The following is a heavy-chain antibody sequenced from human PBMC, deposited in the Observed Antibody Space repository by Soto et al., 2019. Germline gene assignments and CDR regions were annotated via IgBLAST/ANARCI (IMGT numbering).Heavy chain of an antibody. Sequence: QVQLVQSGAEVKKHGASVKVSCKASGYDFSSYGISWVRQAPGQGLEWMGWISASNGNRDYAQQFQGRVTMTSDPSRTTAYMELRSLRSDDTAVYYCVRDPQRNDYWGQGTLVTVSS. V-gene: IGHV1-18*04. J-gene: IGHJ4*02. CDR1: GYDFSSYG. D-gene: IGHD2-2*01. CDR3: VRDPQRNDY. CDR2: ISASNGNR.